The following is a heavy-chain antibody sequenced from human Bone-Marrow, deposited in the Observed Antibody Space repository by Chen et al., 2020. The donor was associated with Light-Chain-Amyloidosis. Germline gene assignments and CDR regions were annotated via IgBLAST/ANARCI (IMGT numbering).Heavy chain of an antibody. CDR3: ARRLYNTGLYYFDI. Sequence: GTEVKEPGESLKISCKVSGYRFTTYWLGWVRQTAEKGVEWVGGIYPADSEAAYSPSFQGHVNMSVEVNLSTAYWQWSSLKASDTATYFFARRLYNTGLYYFDIWGHATLFIVSS. V-gene: IGHV5-51*01. J-gene: IGHJ4*01. D-gene: IGHD1-20*01. CDR1: GYRFTTYW. CDR2: IYPADSEA.